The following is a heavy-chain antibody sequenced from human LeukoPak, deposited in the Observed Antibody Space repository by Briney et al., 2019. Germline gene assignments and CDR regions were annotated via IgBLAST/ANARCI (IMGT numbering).Heavy chain of an antibody. D-gene: IGHD5-12*01. CDR1: GLTFSSYS. CDR2: ISSSSSYI. J-gene: IGHJ3*02. Sequence: GGSLRLSCAASGLTFSSYSMNWVRQAPGKGLEWVSSISSSSSYIYYADSVKGRFTISRDNAKNSLFLQMNSLRAEDTAVFYCARDSGYNAFDIWGQGTMVTVSS. V-gene: IGHV3-21*01. CDR3: ARDSGYNAFDI.